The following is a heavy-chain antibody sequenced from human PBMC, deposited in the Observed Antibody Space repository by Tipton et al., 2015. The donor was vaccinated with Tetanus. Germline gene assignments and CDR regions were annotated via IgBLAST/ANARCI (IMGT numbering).Heavy chain of an antibody. J-gene: IGHJ3*01. D-gene: IGHD6-25*01. CDR3: ARDQWGDSGRDALDV. Sequence: TLSLTCDVSGASFRLGGYFWSCVRQHPGRGLEWIGNIQNTGNTHYNPSVESRASISLDTSTNQLYLRLRSVTVADTAVYYCARDQWGDSGRDALDVWGRGTMVTVSS. V-gene: IGHV4-31*11. CDR1: GASFRLGGYF. CDR2: IQNTGNT.